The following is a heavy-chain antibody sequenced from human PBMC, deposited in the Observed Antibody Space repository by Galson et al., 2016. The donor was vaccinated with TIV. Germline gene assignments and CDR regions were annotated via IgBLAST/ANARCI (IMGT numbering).Heavy chain of an antibody. J-gene: IGHJ4*02. CDR1: GFTFHSYA. V-gene: IGHV3-23*01. D-gene: IGHD2-21*01. Sequence: SLRLSCAASGFTFHSYAMTWVRQVPGKGLEWVSGINGGGTTYYADSVKGRFTISRDNSKKSLSLQMNNLRAEDTAGYYCMKDKQWVADCGDSWGQGTLVIVSS. CDR2: INGGGTT. CDR3: MKDKQWVADCGDS.